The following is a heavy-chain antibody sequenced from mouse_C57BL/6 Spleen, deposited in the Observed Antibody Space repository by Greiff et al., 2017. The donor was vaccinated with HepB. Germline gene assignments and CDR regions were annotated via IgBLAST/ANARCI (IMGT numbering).Heavy chain of an antibody. CDR3: TRSYPSQWDYFDY. Sequence: QVQLQQSGAELVRPGASVTLSCKASGYTFTDYEMHWVKQTPVHGLEWIGAIDPETGGTAYNQKFKGKAILTADKSSSTAYMELRSLTSEDSAVYYCTRSYPSQWDYFDYWGQGTTLTVSS. D-gene: IGHD1-3*01. CDR1: GYTFTDYE. V-gene: IGHV1-15*01. CDR2: IDPETGGT. J-gene: IGHJ2*01.